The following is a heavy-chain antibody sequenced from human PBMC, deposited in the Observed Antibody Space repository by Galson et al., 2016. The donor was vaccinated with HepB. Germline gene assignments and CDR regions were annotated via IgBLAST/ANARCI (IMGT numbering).Heavy chain of an antibody. Sequence: TLSLTCTVSGGSISSGGYYWSWIRQHPGKGLEWIGYRFDSGSTYYNPSLKSRLTISVDTSKNQFSLKLSSVTAADTAVYLCARGVGLSVGALEAEDNWFDPWGQGTLVTVSS. D-gene: IGHD1-26*01. V-gene: IGHV4-31*03. CDR2: RFDSGST. CDR1: GGSISSGGYY. CDR3: ARGVGLSVGALEAEDNWFDP. J-gene: IGHJ5*02.